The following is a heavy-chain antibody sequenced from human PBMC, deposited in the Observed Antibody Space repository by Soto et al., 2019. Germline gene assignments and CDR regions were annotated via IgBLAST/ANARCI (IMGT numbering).Heavy chain of an antibody. CDR3: ARDNDFWSGYYLGLFDY. J-gene: IGHJ4*02. D-gene: IGHD3-3*01. Sequence: ASVKVSCKASGYTFTSYGISWVRQAPGQGLEWMGWISAYNGNTNYAQKLQGRVTMTTDTSTSTAYMELRSLRSDDTAVYYCARDNDFWSGYYLGLFDYWGQGTLVTV. CDR1: GYTFTSYG. CDR2: ISAYNGNT. V-gene: IGHV1-18*01.